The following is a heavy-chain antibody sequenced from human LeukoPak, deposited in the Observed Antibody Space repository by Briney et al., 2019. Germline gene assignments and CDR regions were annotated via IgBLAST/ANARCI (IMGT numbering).Heavy chain of an antibody. D-gene: IGHD5-24*01. CDR1: GYTFTVYY. V-gene: IGHV1-2*02. Sequence: ASVKVSCKASGYTFTVYYMHWVRQAPGQGLEWMVWINPNSGGTSYSQKFQGRVTMTRDTSISTAYMDLSKLRSDDTAVYYCARDPVEIATTEFDYWGQGTLVTVSS. CDR2: INPNSGGT. CDR3: ARDPVEIATTEFDY. J-gene: IGHJ4*02.